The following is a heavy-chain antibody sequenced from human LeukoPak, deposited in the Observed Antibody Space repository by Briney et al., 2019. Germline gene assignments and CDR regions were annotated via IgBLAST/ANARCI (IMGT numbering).Heavy chain of an antibody. Sequence: PGGSLRLSCAASGFTFSTYGMNWVRQAPGKGLEWVSYTSGSGTTIYYADSVKGRFTISRDNSKNTLYLQMSSLRAEDTAVYYCVKGNYDILPGYFDYWAREPWSPSPQ. J-gene: IGHJ4*02. CDR2: TSGSGTTI. CDR1: GFTFSTYG. D-gene: IGHD3-9*01. CDR3: VKGNYDILPGYFDY. V-gene: IGHV3-48*01.